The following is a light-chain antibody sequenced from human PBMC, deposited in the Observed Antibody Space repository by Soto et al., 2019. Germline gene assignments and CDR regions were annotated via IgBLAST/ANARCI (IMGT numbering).Light chain of an antibody. CDR2: AAS. V-gene: IGKV1-39*01. CDR3: QQSYTTPYT. CDR1: HRITSY. J-gene: IGKJ2*01. Sequence: DIQLTQSPSSLSASVGDRVTITCRASHRITSYLKWYQQRLGKAPKLLIYAASNLQSGLPARFSGSGFGTTFTLTISSVQPDDFATYFGQQSYTTPYTCGLGTKLVIK.